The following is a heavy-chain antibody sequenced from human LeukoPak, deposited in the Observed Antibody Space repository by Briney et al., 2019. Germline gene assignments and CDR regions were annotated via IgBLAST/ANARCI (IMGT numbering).Heavy chain of an antibody. CDR3: ASLRQYQLPYYYYYYHMDV. V-gene: IGHV4-39*01. J-gene: IGHJ6*03. Sequence: SETLSLTCTVSGGSISSSSYYWGWIRQPPGKGLEWIGSIYYSGSTYYNPSLKSRVTISVDTSKNQFSLKLSSVTAADTAVYYCASLRQYQLPYYYYYYHMDVWGKGTTVTVSS. D-gene: IGHD2-2*01. CDR2: IYYSGST. CDR1: GGSISSSSYY.